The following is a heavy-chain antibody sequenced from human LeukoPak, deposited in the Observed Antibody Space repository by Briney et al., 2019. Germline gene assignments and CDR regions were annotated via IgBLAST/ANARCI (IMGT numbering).Heavy chain of an antibody. V-gene: IGHV3-7*01. D-gene: IGHD4-17*01. Sequence: GGSLRLSCAASGFTFSSYWMSWVRQAPGKGLEWVANIKQDGSEKYYVDSVKGRFTISRDNAKNSLYLQMNSLRAEDTAVYYCARATYGDLGGWFDPWGQGTLVTVSS. J-gene: IGHJ5*02. CDR2: IKQDGSEK. CDR1: GFTFSSYW. CDR3: ARATYGDLGGWFDP.